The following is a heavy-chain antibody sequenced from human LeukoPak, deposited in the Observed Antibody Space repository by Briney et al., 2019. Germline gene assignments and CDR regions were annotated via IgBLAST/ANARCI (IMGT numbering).Heavy chain of an antibody. J-gene: IGHJ4*02. CDR3: AKDQSWAAASSFDY. CDR2: IRYDGSNK. V-gene: IGHV3-30*02. D-gene: IGHD6-13*01. Sequence: PGGSLRLSCAASGFTFSSYGMHWVRQAPGKGLEWVAFIRYDGSNKYYADSVKGRFTISRDNSKNTLYLQMNSLRAEDTAVYYCAKDQSWAAASSFDYWGQGTLVTVSS. CDR1: GFTFSSYG.